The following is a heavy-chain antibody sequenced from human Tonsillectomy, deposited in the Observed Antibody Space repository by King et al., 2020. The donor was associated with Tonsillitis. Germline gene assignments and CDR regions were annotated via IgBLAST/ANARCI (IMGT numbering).Heavy chain of an antibody. Sequence: QLQESGPGLVKPSETLSLTCTVSGGSISSYYWSWIRQPAGKGLEWIGRNYTSGSTNYNPSLKSRVTMSVDTSKNQFSLKLSSVTAADTAVYYCAREGPYGDFDYYYYGMDVWGQGTTVTVSS. D-gene: IGHD4-17*01. J-gene: IGHJ6*02. CDR2: NYTSGST. CDR3: AREGPYGDFDYYYYGMDV. CDR1: GGSISSYY. V-gene: IGHV4-4*07.